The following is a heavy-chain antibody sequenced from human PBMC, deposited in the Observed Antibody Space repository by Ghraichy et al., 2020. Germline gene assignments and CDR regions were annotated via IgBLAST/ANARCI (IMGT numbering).Heavy chain of an antibody. D-gene: IGHD2-21*02. CDR2: INPSAGNT. CDR3: ARESGDWDY. V-gene: IGHV1-46*01. J-gene: IGHJ4*02. Sequence: ASVKVSCKASGYSFTNFYMHWVRQAPGQGLEWMGVINPSAGNTGYAQKFQSRVTMTRDTSTNTVYMELSSLTSEDTAVYYCARESGDWDYWAQGTLVTVSS. CDR1: GYSFTNFY.